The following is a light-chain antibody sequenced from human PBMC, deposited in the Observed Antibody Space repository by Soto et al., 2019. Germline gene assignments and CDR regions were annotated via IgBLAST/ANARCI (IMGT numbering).Light chain of an antibody. V-gene: IGKV1-5*01. CDR1: QSISTW. J-gene: IGKJ1*01. CDR3: QQYSTSLWT. Sequence: DIQMTQSPSTLSASVGDRVTITCRASQSISTWLAWYQQKPGKAPKLLIYDASSLESGVTSRFSGSGSGTDFTLTISSLQFDDSATYYCQQYSTSLWTFGPGTKVEI. CDR2: DAS.